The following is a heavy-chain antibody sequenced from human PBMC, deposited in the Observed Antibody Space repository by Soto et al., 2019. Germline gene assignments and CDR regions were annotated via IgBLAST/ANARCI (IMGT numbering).Heavy chain of an antibody. D-gene: IGHD3-10*01. Sequence: EVQLVESGGRLEKPGGSLRLSCAVSGLTFSNVYMAWVRQAPGKGLEWIGRIRDDGSTDYTAPMKGRFIISRDNSKNTVYLHMNSLQTDDTARYYCTTEGIAYERWYYMGMDVWGQGTTVTVSS. CDR2: IRDDGST. J-gene: IGHJ6*02. V-gene: IGHV3-15*01. CDR3: TTEGIAYERWYYMGMDV. CDR1: GLTFSNVY.